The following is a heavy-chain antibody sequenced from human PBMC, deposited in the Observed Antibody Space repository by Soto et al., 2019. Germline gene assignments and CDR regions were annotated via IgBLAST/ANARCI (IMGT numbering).Heavy chain of an antibody. D-gene: IGHD5-18*01. CDR2: IYHSGST. J-gene: IGHJ6*02. CDR1: GGSISSGGYY. CDR3: ARPLYSYGPMDV. Sequence: PSETLSLTCTVSGGSISSGGYYWSWIRQHPGKGLEWIGYIYHSGSTNYNPSLKSRVTISVDTSKNQFSLKLSSVTAADTAVYYCARPLYSYGPMDVWGQGTTVTVSS. V-gene: IGHV4-31*03.